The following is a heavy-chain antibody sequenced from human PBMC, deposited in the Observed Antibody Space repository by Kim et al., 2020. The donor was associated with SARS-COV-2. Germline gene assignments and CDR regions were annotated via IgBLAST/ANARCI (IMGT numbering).Heavy chain of an antibody. D-gene: IGHD3-10*01. CDR2: IKSKTDGGTT. CDR3: TTDRSMVRGVITPGDI. V-gene: IGHV3-15*01. J-gene: IGHJ3*02. CDR1: GFTFSNAW. Sequence: GGSLRLSCAASGFTFSNAWMSWVRQAPGKGLEWVGRIKSKTDGGTTDYAAPVKGRFTISRDDSKNTLYLQMNSLKTEDTAVYYCTTDRSMVRGVITPGDIWGQGTMVTVSS.